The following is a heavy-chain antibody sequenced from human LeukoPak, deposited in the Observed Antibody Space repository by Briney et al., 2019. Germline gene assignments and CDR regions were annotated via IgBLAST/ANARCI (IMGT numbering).Heavy chain of an antibody. V-gene: IGHV1-69*13. CDR3: AICRDGYRQGPFDY. D-gene: IGHD5-24*01. CDR1: GGTFSSYA. Sequence: GASVKVSCKASGGTFSSYAISWVRQAPGQGLEWMGGIIPIFGTANYAQKFQGRVTITADESTSTAYMELSSLRSEDTAVYYCAICRDGYRQGPFDYWGQGTLVTVSS. J-gene: IGHJ4*02. CDR2: IIPIFGTA.